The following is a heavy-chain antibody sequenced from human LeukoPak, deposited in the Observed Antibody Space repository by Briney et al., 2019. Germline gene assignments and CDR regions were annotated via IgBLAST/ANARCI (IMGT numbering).Heavy chain of an antibody. Sequence: VKVSCKASGYTFTSYYMHWVRQAPGQGLEWMGWINPNSGGTNYAQKFQGRVTMTRDTSISTAYMELSRLRSDDTAVYYCARDPDVGGSYNQFDYWGQGTLVTVSS. CDR1: GYTFTSYY. CDR3: ARDPDVGGSYNQFDY. CDR2: INPNSGGT. D-gene: IGHD1-26*01. J-gene: IGHJ4*02. V-gene: IGHV1-2*02.